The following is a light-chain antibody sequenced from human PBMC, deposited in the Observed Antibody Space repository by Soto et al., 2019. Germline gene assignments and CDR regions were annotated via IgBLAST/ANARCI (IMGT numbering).Light chain of an antibody. Sequence: EIVLTQSPGTLSLSPGERATLSCRASQSVSNSYVAWYQQKSGQAPRLLIYDTSSRVTGIPDRFSGSGSGTDFTLTISRLEPEDFAVFYCQQYGTSETIFGQGTRLEIK. CDR3: QQYGTSETI. CDR1: QSVSNSY. V-gene: IGKV3-20*01. J-gene: IGKJ5*01. CDR2: DTS.